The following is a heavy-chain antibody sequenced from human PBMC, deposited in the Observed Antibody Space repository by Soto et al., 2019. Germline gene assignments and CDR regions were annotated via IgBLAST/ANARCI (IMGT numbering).Heavy chain of an antibody. Sequence: QVQLQQSGPGLVKPSQTLSLTCAISGDRVSSNSAAWNWIRQSPSSGLECLGRTYYRSKWYNDSAVSVRSRITFNPDMCKKQFSLRLDSVTPEYTAVYYCARGMAVVGATIVFDYWGQGTLVTVSS. CDR1: GDRVSSNSAA. V-gene: IGHV6-1*01. CDR2: TYYRSKWYN. J-gene: IGHJ4*02. CDR3: ARGMAVVGATIVFDY. D-gene: IGHD2-15*01.